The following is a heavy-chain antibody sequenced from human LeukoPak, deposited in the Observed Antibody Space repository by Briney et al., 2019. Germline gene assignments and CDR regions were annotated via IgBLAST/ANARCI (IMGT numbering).Heavy chain of an antibody. Sequence: AGESLKISCKGSGYIFSTYWIGWVRQMPGEGLEGVAIIYPGDSDTRYYRSFQGQVSISADRSISTAYLQWGSLKASDTAMYYCARLDSYGYGYVDYWGQGTLVTVSS. D-gene: IGHD5-18*01. CDR3: ARLDSYGYGYVDY. CDR2: IYPGDSDT. CDR1: GYIFSTYW. V-gene: IGHV5-51*01. J-gene: IGHJ4*02.